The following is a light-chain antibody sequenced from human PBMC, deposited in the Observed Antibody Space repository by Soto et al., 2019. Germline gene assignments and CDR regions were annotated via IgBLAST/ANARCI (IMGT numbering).Light chain of an antibody. J-gene: IGLJ2*01. V-gene: IGLV2-14*03. Sequence: QSALTQPASVSGSPGQSITISCTGTSSDVGGYNFVSWYQQHPGKAPKLMLYNVYDRPSGISHRCSGSRSGNTASLTISGLQAEDEAHYYCNSYTSSSTLVFGGGTKVTVL. CDR1: SSDVGGYNF. CDR2: NVY. CDR3: NSYTSSSTLV.